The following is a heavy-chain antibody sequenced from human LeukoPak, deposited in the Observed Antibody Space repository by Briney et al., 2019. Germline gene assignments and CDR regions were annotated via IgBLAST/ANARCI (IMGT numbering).Heavy chain of an antibody. Sequence: GRSLRLSCAASGFTFSSYGMHWVRRAPGKGLEWVAVIWYDGSNKYYADSVKGRFTISRDNSKNTLYLQMNSLRAEDTAVYYCASWPGSYPNTYYYYGMDVWGQGTTVTVSS. CDR3: ASWPGSYPNTYYYYGMDV. J-gene: IGHJ6*02. CDR1: GFTFSSYG. D-gene: IGHD3-10*01. CDR2: IWYDGSNK. V-gene: IGHV3-33*01.